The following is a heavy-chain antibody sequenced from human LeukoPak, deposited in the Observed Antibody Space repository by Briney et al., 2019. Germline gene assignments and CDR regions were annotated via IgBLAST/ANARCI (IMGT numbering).Heavy chain of an antibody. CDR1: GYTFTSYD. J-gene: IGHJ3*02. Sequence: ASVKVSCKASGYTFTSYDINWARQATGQGLEWMGWMNPNSGNTGYAQKFQGRVTITRNTSISTAYMELSSLRSEDTAVYYCARGWPIAARPVIKAFDIWGQGTMVTVSS. V-gene: IGHV1-8*03. CDR2: MNPNSGNT. D-gene: IGHD6-6*01. CDR3: ARGWPIAARPVIKAFDI.